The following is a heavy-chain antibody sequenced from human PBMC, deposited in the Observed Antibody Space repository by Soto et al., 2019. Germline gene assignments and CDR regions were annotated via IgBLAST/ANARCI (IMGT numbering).Heavy chain of an antibody. Sequence: QVQLMQSGAEVKKPGASVKVSCKASGDTFSDYYIHWVRQAPGQGLEWMGTVNPSGGHTTYSQHFLGTVTMTRDTSPSTLHMELPSLTSEDTAVYYCARAGLVVVVTAALDYWGQGTLVTVSS. CDR2: VNPSGGHT. J-gene: IGHJ4*02. V-gene: IGHV1-46*01. D-gene: IGHD2-21*02. CDR3: ARAGLVVVVTAALDY. CDR1: GDTFSDYY.